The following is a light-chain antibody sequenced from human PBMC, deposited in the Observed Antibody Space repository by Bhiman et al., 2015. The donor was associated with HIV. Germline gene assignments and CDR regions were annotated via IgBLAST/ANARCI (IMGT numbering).Light chain of an antibody. J-gene: IGLJ1*01. CDR2: DVD. CDR3: CSYAGSYFYV. CDR1: SSDVGGYIY. Sequence: QSALTQPASVSGSPGQSIAISCTGTSSDVGGYIYVSWYQQHPGKAPKLMIYDVDKRPSGVPDRFSGSQSGNTASLTISGLQAEDEADYYCCSYAGSYFYVFGTGTKVTV. V-gene: IGLV2-11*01.